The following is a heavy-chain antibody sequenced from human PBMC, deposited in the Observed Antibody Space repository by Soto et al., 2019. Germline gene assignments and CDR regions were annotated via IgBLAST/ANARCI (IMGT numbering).Heavy chain of an antibody. D-gene: IGHD6-19*01. Sequence: QVQLVQSGAEVKKPGASVKVSCKVSGYTLTELSMHWVRQAPGKGLEWMGGFDPEDGETIYAQKFQGRVTMTEDTSTDTAYMELSSLRSEDTAVYYCATAGGIAVPTDEDYDAFDIWGQGTMVTVSS. CDR1: GYTLTELS. V-gene: IGHV1-24*01. J-gene: IGHJ3*02. CDR2: FDPEDGET. CDR3: ATAGGIAVPTDEDYDAFDI.